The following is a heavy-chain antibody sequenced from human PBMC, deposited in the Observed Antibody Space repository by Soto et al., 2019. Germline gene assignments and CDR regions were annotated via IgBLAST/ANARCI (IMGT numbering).Heavy chain of an antibody. D-gene: IGHD3-10*01. J-gene: IGHJ6*02. CDR1: GFTFSSYS. Sequence: GGSLRLSCAASGFTFSSYSMNWVRQAPGKGLEWVSSISSSSSYIYYADSVKGRFTISRDNAKNSLYLQMNSLRAEDTAVYYCARDILWPRSYYYYYGMDVWGQGTTVTVSS. V-gene: IGHV3-21*01. CDR2: ISSSSSYI. CDR3: ARDILWPRSYYYYYGMDV.